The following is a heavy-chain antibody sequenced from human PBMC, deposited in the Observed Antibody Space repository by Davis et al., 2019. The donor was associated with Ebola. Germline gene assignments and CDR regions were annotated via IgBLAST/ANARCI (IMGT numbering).Heavy chain of an antibody. V-gene: IGHV4-4*07. CDR3: ARECNYYYNAKDV. CDR2: IYARGST. CDR1: GGSISNYY. J-gene: IGHJ6*02. Sequence: PSETLSLTCRVSGGSISNYYWSWIRQPDDKGLEWIGRIYARGSTNYNPSLKSRVTISVDTSKNQFSLKLSAVTAADPAVYYCARECNYYYNAKDVWGQGTTITVSS.